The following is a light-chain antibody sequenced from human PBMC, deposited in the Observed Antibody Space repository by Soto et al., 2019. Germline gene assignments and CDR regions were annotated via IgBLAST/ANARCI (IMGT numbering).Light chain of an antibody. CDR1: QTVSSSY. CDR2: GAS. Sequence: EIVLTQSPATLFLSPGERATLSCRASQTVSSSYLAWYQQKSGQAPSLLMYGASSRATGIPDRFSGSGSGTDFTLTISRLEPEDFAVYSCQQFDTSPITFGQGTKLEIK. V-gene: IGKV3-20*01. CDR3: QQFDTSPIT. J-gene: IGKJ2*01.